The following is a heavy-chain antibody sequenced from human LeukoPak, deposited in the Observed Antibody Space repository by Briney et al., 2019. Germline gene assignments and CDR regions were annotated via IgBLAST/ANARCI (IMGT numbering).Heavy chain of an antibody. CDR1: GGSISSGGYS. J-gene: IGHJ6*02. CDR2: IYHSGST. CDR3: ARAQVRLRYFDWLSYGMDV. V-gene: IGHV4-30-2*01. Sequence: PSQTLSLTCAVSGGSISSGGYSWSWIRQPPGKGLEWIGYIYHSGSTYYNPSLKSRVTISVDRSKNQFSLKLSSVTAADTAVYYCARAQVRLRYFDWLSYGMDVWGQGTTVTVSS. D-gene: IGHD3-9*01.